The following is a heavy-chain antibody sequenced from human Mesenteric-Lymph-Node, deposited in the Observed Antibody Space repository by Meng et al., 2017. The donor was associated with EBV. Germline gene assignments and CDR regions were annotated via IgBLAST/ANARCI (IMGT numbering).Heavy chain of an antibody. V-gene: IGHV3-13*01. CDR3: WFGSVGY. J-gene: IGHJ4*02. CDR2: IGIAGDT. Sequence: VELVESGGGVVQPGRSRGLSCAASGFLFSSYAMHWVRQAPGRGLEWVSVIGIAGDTCYLGSVKGRFTISREKAKNSLDLQMHSLRDGDTAVHYFWFGSVGYWGQGTLVTVSS. D-gene: IGHD3-10*01. CDR1: GFLFSSYA.